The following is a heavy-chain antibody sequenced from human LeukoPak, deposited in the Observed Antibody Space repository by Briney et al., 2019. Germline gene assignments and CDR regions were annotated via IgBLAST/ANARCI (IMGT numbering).Heavy chain of an antibody. J-gene: IGHJ6*03. CDR2: IKQDGSET. V-gene: IGHV3-7*01. CDR1: GFTFSSYW. CDR3: ARGLYYMDV. Sequence: GGSLRLSCAASGFTFSSYWVTWVRQAPGRGLEWVANIKQDGSETYYVDSVKGRFTISRDNARNALYLQMNSLRAEDTAVYYCARGLYYMDVWGKGTTVTVSS.